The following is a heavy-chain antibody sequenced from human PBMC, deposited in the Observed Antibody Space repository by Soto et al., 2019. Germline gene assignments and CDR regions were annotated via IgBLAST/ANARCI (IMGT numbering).Heavy chain of an antibody. Sequence: QVQLVESGGGVVQPGRSLRLSCAASGFTFSSYGMHWVRQAPGKGLEWVAVISYDGSNKYYADSVKGRFTISRDNSKNTLYLQMNSLRAEDTAVYYCASRPAWGQGTLVTVYS. CDR2: ISYDGSNK. V-gene: IGHV3-30*03. CDR3: ASRPA. J-gene: IGHJ4*02. CDR1: GFTFSSYG.